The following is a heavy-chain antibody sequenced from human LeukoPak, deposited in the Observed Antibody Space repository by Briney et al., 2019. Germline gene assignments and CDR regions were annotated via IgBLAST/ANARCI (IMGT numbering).Heavy chain of an antibody. V-gene: IGHV3-21*01. CDR3: ARGTGYIGGAFDI. J-gene: IGHJ3*02. CDR1: GFTFWNYR. D-gene: IGHD3-9*01. CDR2: IDGTSTNI. Sequence: GESLRLSCATSGFTFWNYRMNWVRQAPGKGLEWVSSIDGTSTNIYYADSVKGRFTISRDNAKNSVYLQMSSLRAEDTAVYYCARGTGYIGGAFDIWGQGTMVTVSS.